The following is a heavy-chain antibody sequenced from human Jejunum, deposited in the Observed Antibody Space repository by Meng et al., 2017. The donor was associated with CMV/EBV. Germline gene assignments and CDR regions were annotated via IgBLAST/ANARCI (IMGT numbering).Heavy chain of an antibody. J-gene: IGHJ4*02. V-gene: IGHV1-46*01. CDR2: IYPSSGST. CDR3: ARLSAYYFDY. CDR1: GYTFTSHS. Sequence: QVRLVQSGGEVKKPGASVKVSCKASGYTFTSHSMHWVRQAPGQGLEWMGIIYPSSGSTTYAQKFQGRVTMTSDTSTGTVYMELSSLRSEDTAVYYCARLSAYYFDYWGQGTLVTVSS.